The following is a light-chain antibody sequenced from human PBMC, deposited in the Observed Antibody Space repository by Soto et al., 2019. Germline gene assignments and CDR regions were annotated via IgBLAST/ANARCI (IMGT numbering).Light chain of an antibody. CDR3: QHYNAFPWP. CDR2: DAS. CDR1: QSVSSY. J-gene: IGKJ1*01. Sequence: EIVLTQSPATLSLSPGERATLSCRASQSVSSYLAWYQQKPGQAPRLLIYDASNRATGIPARFSGSGSGTDFTLTISSLEPEDFATYYCQHYNAFPWPFGQGTKVEIK. V-gene: IGKV3-11*01.